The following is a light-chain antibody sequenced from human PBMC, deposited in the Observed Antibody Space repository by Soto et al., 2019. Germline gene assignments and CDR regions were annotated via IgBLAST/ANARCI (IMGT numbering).Light chain of an antibody. Sequence: QSVLTQPPSASGTPGQRVTISCSGSSSNIGRNTVNWYQQLPGTAPKLLIYSNYQRPSGVPDRFSGSKSGTSASLAISGLQSEDEADYYCATWDDSLNGYYVVGTGTKLTVL. CDR2: SNY. V-gene: IGLV1-44*01. CDR1: SSNIGRNT. J-gene: IGLJ1*01. CDR3: ATWDDSLNGYYV.